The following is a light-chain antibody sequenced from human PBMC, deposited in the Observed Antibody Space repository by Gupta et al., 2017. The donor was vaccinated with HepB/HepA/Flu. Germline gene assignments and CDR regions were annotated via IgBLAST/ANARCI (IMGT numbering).Light chain of an antibody. CDR3: MQALQTPCS. V-gene: IGKV2-28*01. CDR1: QSLLHSNGYNY. CDR2: LGS. J-gene: IGKJ2*04. Sequence: DIVITQSPLSLPVTPGEPASISCRSSQSLLHSNGYNYLDWYLQKPGQSPQLLIYLGSNRASGVPDRCSGSGSGTDFTLKSSRVEAEDVGVYYCMQALQTPCSFGQGTKLEIK.